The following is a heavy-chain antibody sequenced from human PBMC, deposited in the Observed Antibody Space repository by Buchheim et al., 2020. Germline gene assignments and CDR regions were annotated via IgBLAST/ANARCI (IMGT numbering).Heavy chain of an antibody. CDR2: IYYSGIT. CDR3: ARHFIYRGIGKSSPQI. Sequence: QLRVQESGPGLVKPSETLSLICTVSGGPISSTIYYWGWIRQPPGKGLELIGNIYYSGITYYNPSLKSRVTIYVDTSNNQLSLKLNSVTAADTAMCYCARHFIYRGIGKSSPQIWGQGTL. V-gene: IGHV4-39*01. CDR1: GGPISSTIYY. J-gene: IGHJ4*02. D-gene: IGHD5-12*01.